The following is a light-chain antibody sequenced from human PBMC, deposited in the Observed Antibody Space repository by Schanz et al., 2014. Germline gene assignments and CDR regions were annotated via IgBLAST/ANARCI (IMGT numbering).Light chain of an antibody. J-gene: IGKJ1*01. Sequence: VMTQSPAALSVSPGERATLSCRASQSVSSNLAWHQQKPGQAPRLLIYGAFTRATGIPARFSGSGSGTEFTLTISSLQSEDFAVYYCQQYNNWPATFGQGTKVEIK. CDR2: GAF. CDR3: QQYNNWPAT. V-gene: IGKV3-15*01. CDR1: QSVSSN.